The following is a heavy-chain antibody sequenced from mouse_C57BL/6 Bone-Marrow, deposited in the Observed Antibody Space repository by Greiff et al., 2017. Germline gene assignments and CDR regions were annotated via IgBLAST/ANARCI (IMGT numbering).Heavy chain of an antibody. CDR3: ARGGSYYGNYSYAMDY. CDR2: IYPGSGNT. CDR1: GYTFTDYY. V-gene: IGHV1-84*01. J-gene: IGHJ4*01. Sequence: QVQLKESGPELVKPGASVKISCKASGYTFTDYYINWVKQRPGQGLEWIGWIYPGSGNTKYNEKFKGKATLTVDTSSSTAYMQLSSLTSEDSAVYFCARGGSYYGNYSYAMDYWGQGTSVTVSS. D-gene: IGHD2-1*01.